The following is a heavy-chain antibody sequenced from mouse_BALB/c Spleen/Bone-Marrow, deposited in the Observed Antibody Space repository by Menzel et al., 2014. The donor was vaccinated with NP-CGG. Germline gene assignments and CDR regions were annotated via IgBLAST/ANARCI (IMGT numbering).Heavy chain of an antibody. CDR2: IWAGGST. D-gene: IGHD3-1*01. CDR3: ARAGSGFFDF. CDR1: GFSLTSFG. J-gene: IGHJ2*01. Sequence: QVQLQQSGPGLVAPSQSLSITCTVSGFSLTSFGVHWVRQPPGKGLEWLGVIWAGGSTNYNSALMSRLSISKDNTQSQVVLKMNSLQTGDSAIYYCARAGSGFFDFWGQGTTLRVSS. V-gene: IGHV2-9*02.